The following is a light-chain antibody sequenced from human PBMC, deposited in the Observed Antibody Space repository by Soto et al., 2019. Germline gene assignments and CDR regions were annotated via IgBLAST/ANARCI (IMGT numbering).Light chain of an antibody. CDR1: QSVSSSY. V-gene: IGKV3-20*01. CDR2: GAS. J-gene: IGKJ2*01. Sequence: EIVLTQSPGTLSLSPGERATLSCRASQSVSSSYLTWYQQKPGQAPRLLIYGASSRATGIPDRFSGSGSGTDFTLTISGLEPEDFAVYYCQQYGSSPPYTFGQGTKLEIE. CDR3: QQYGSSPPYT.